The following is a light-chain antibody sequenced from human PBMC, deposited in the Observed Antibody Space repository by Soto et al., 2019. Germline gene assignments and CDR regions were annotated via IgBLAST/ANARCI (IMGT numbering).Light chain of an antibody. CDR2: WAS. CDR3: QQYYSTPPT. CDR1: QSVFYTSNNKNF. Sequence: DIVMTQSPDSLAVSLGERTTINCKSSQSVFYTSNNKNFLAWYQQKSGQPPHLLIYWASIRESGVPDRFSGSGSGTDFTLTISSLQAEDVAVYYCQQYYSTPPTFGGGTKVEI. V-gene: IGKV4-1*01. J-gene: IGKJ4*01.